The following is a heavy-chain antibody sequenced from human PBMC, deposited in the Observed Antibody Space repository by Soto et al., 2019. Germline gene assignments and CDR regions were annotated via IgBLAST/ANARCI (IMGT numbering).Heavy chain of an antibody. J-gene: IGHJ3*02. D-gene: IGHD2-8*02. Sequence: GGSLRLSCAASGFICTSYDMSWVRQTPGKGLEWVSTILVSDSTHYEDSVRGGFTISRDRSKNTVYLQMNSLTAGDTAVDYWAKATATGGGAFDICGQGTVVTVSS. V-gene: IGHV3-23*01. CDR3: AKATATGGGAFDI. CDR2: ILVSDST. CDR1: GFICTSYD.